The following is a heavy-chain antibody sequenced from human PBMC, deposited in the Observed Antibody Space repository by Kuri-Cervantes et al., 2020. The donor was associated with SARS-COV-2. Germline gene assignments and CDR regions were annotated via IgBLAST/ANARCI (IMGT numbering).Heavy chain of an antibody. CDR2: IYYSGST. CDR1: GGSISSYY. J-gene: IGHJ4*02. Sequence: SETLSLTCTVSGGSISSYYWSWIRQPPGKGLEWTGYIYYSGSTNYNPSLKSRVTISVDTSKNQFSLKLRSVTAADTAVYYCAREWDYYIDYWGQGTLVTVSS. D-gene: IGHD1-7*01. CDR3: AREWDYYIDY. V-gene: IGHV4-59*01.